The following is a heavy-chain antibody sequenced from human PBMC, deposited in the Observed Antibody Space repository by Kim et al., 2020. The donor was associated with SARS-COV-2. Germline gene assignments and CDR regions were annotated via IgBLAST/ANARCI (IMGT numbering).Heavy chain of an antibody. Sequence: SETLSLTCAVYGGSFSGYYWSWIRQPPGKGLEWIGEINHSGSTNYNPSLKSRVTISVDTSKNQFSLKLSSVTAADTAVYYCARGRSGDIVVVVAPDYWGQGTLVTVSS. CDR3: ARGRSGDIVVVVAPDY. CDR2: INHSGST. D-gene: IGHD2-15*01. CDR1: GGSFSGYY. V-gene: IGHV4-34*01. J-gene: IGHJ4*02.